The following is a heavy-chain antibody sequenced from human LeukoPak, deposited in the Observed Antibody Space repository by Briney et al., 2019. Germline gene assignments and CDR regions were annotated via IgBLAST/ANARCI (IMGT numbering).Heavy chain of an antibody. CDR2: IYHSGST. V-gene: IGHV4-38-2*01. CDR3: ARRFDDGNFDY. Sequence: SETLSLTCAVSGYSISSGYYWGWIRQPPGRGLEWIGSIYHSGSTYYNPSLKSRVTVSVDTSKNQFSLKLSSVTAADTAVYYCARRFDDGNFDYWGQGTLVTVSS. CDR1: GYSISSGYY. J-gene: IGHJ4*02. D-gene: IGHD5-24*01.